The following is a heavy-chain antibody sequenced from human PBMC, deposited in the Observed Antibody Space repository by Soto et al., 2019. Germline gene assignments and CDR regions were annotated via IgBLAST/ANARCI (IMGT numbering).Heavy chain of an antibody. CDR3: ARYIVVVPAAMSGMDV. V-gene: IGHV3-21*01. J-gene: IGHJ6*02. Sequence: GGSLRLSCAASGFTFSSYSMNWVRQAPGKGLEWVSSISSSSSYIYYADSVKGRFTISRDNAKNSLYLQMNSLRAEDTAVYYCARYIVVVPAAMSGMDVWGQGTTVTVSS. D-gene: IGHD2-2*01. CDR1: GFTFSSYS. CDR2: ISSSSSYI.